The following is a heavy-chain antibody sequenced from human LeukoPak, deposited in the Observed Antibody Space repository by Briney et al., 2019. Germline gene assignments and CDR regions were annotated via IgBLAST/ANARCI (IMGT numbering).Heavy chain of an antibody. CDR2: IHVSGNT. J-gene: IGHJ4*02. CDR1: GGSISTYY. D-gene: IGHD5-12*01. CDR3: VRVNNIGGAFDF. V-gene: IGHV4-4*07. Sequence: PSETLSLTCNVSGGSISTYYWSWVRQSAGRGLEWIGRIHVSGNTNDNPSLRSRVAMSVDKSKNQFFLNLSSVAAADTAVYDCVRVNNIGGAFDFWGQGTLVTVSS.